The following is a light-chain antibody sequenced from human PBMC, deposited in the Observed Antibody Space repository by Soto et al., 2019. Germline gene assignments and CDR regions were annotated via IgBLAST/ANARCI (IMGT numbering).Light chain of an antibody. J-gene: IGLJ1*01. CDR1: SRDIGGYNY. Sequence: QSALTQPASVSGSPGQSITISCTGTSRDIGGYNYVSWYQQHPGKAPKLMIYEVSSRPSGVSNRFSGSKSGNTASLTISGLQAEDEADYFCGSYTSTSTLYVFGSGTKVTVL. CDR3: GSYTSTSTLYV. V-gene: IGLV2-14*01. CDR2: EVS.